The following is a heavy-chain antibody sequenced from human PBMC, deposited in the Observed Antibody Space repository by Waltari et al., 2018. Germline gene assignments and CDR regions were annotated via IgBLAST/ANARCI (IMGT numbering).Heavy chain of an antibody. J-gene: IGHJ5*02. CDR1: GGSISSDTYR. Sequence: QVQLQESGPGLVKPSETLSLICTVPGGSISSDTYRWTWIRQPAGKGLECIGRFYTSSGTTDYNPSLKSRVTISVDTSKNQLTLKLNSVTAADTAIYYCARGGVPKANWFGPWGQGTLVTVSS. V-gene: IGHV4-61*02. D-gene: IGHD3-3*01. CDR2: FYTSSGTT. CDR3: ARGGVPKANWFGP.